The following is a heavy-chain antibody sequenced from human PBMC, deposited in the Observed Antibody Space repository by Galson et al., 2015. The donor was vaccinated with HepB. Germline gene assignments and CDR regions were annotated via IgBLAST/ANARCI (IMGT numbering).Heavy chain of an antibody. CDR2: INPSGGST. CDR3: ARDTITMVRAGYYYYYGMDV. Sequence: SVKVSCKASGYTFTRYYMHWVRQAPGQGLEWMGIINPSGGSTSYAQKFQGRVTMTRDTSTSTVYMELSSLRSEDTAVYYCARDTITMVRAGYYYYYGMDVWGQGTTVTVSS. V-gene: IGHV1-46*01. CDR1: GYTFTRYY. D-gene: IGHD3-10*01. J-gene: IGHJ6*02.